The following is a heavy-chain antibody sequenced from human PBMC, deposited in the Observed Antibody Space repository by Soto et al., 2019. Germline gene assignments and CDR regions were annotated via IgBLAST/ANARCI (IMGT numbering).Heavy chain of an antibody. CDR3: TPDSYITMITLRFDY. CDR1: GFPFSNAW. V-gene: IGHV3-15*07. CDR2: IKSKTDGGTT. Sequence: SLSLSCAASGFPFSNAWINWFRQAPGRGLEWVGRIKSKTDGGTTDVAASVKGRFAISRDDSRNMVFMQMNSLKTEDTAVYYCTPDSYITMITLRFDYWGNGTLVTVSS. J-gene: IGHJ4*01. D-gene: IGHD3-22*01.